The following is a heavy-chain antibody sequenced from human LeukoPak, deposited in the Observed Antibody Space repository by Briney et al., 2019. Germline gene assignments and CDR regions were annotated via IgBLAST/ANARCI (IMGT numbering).Heavy chain of an antibody. J-gene: IGHJ6*03. CDR2: IYSSGST. V-gene: IGHV4-59*12. D-gene: IGHD3-10*01. CDR1: GGSISSYY. Sequence: SETLSLTCIVSGGSISSYYWSWIRQPPGKGLEWIGYIYSSGSTDYNPSLKSRVTISLDTSNHQFSLKLSSVTAADTAVYYCARGRGGYYGSGSLYYYYYMDVWGKGTTVTVSS. CDR3: ARGRGGYYGSGSLYYYYYMDV.